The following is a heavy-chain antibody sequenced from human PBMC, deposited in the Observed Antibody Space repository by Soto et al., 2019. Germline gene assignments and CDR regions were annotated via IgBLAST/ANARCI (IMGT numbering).Heavy chain of an antibody. CDR2: MNPNSGNT. Sequence: ASVKVSCKASGYTFTSYDINWVRQATGQGLEWMGWMNPNSGNTGYAQKFQGRVTMTRNTSISTAYMELSSLRSEDTAVYYCARVSKNDKVYCSSTSCYRSDYYYYYMDVWGKGTTVTVSS. J-gene: IGHJ6*03. V-gene: IGHV1-8*01. D-gene: IGHD2-2*02. CDR1: GYTFTSYD. CDR3: ARVSKNDKVYCSSTSCYRSDYYYYYMDV.